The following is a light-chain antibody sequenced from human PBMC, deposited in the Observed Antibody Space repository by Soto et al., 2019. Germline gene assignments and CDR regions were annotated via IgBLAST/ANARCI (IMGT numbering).Light chain of an antibody. CDR1: QDIINY. CDR2: GAT. Sequence: DIQMTQSPSAVSASVGDRVTITCRTSQDIINYLVWFQQKPGKVPERLIYGATNLQSGVPSRFSGSGSGTEFTLTISSLQPEDFATYYCLQHNRYPWTFRPGTTVDIK. CDR3: LQHNRYPWT. V-gene: IGKV1-17*03. J-gene: IGKJ1*01.